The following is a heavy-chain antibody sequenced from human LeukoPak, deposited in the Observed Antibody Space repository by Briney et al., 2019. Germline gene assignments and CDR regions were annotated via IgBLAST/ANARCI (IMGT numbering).Heavy chain of an antibody. V-gene: IGHV4-59*08. CDR2: IYYSGST. CDR3: ARVGYDYDAYFDY. D-gene: IGHD4-17*01. J-gene: IGHJ4*02. CDR1: GGSISRYY. Sequence: PSETLSLTCTVSGGSISRYYWSWLRQPPGQGLEWFGYIYYSGSTNYNHSLNSRVTISVDTSKNQFSLKLSSVTAADTAVYYCARVGYDYDAYFDYWGQGTLVTVSS.